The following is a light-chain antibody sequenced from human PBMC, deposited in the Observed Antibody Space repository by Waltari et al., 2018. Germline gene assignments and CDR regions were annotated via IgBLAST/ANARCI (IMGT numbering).Light chain of an antibody. CDR2: NNK. CDR1: SSTVGPNY. Sequence: QSVLTQPPSTSGTPGQRVTISCSGSSSTVGPNYVSWYQQLPGTAPTLLIYNNKRLPSGIPDRFSCSNSGTSASLAISGLQSEDEADYYCAAWDDSLNAWMFGGGTKLTVL. V-gene: IGLV1-44*01. J-gene: IGLJ3*02. CDR3: AAWDDSLNAWM.